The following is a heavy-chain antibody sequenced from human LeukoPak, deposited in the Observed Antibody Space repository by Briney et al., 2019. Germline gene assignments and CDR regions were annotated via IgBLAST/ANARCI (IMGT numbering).Heavy chain of an antibody. CDR3: ARSVGTVVVPAAMTYGMDV. Sequence: SQTLSRTCAISGDSVSSNSAAWNWIRQSPSSGLEWLGRTYYRSKWYNDYAVSVKSRITINPDTSKNQFSLQLNSVTPEDTAVYYCARSVGTVVVPAAMTYGMDVWGQGTTVTVSS. J-gene: IGHJ6*02. D-gene: IGHD2-2*01. V-gene: IGHV6-1*01. CDR1: GDSVSSNSAA. CDR2: TYYRSKWYN.